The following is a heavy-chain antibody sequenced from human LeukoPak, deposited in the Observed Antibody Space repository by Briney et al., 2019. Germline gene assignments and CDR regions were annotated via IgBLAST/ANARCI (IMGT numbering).Heavy chain of an antibody. D-gene: IGHD1-26*01. CDR2: MKQDGSEE. V-gene: IGHV3-7*03. Sequence: GGSLRLSCAASGFTFSTYWMSWVRQTPGKGLEWVANMKQDGSEEYYVDSVKGRFTISRDNAKNSLYLQMNSLRAEDTAVYYCARDKIVGATVLDYWGQGSLVTVSS. J-gene: IGHJ4*02. CDR3: ARDKIVGATVLDY. CDR1: GFTFSTYW.